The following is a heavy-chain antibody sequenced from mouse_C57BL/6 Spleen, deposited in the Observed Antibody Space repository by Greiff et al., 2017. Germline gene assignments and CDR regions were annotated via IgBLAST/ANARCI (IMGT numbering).Heavy chain of an antibody. CDR1: GYSFTGYF. CDR2: INPYNGDT. CDR3: ARCGCFAD. J-gene: IGHJ3*01. V-gene: IGHV1-20*01. Sequence: VQLQQSGPELVKPGDSVKISCKASGYSFTGYFMNWVLQSHGKSLEWIGRINPYNGDTFYNQKFKGKATLTVDKSSSTAHMELRSLTSEDSAVXYCARCGCFADWGQGTLVTVSA.